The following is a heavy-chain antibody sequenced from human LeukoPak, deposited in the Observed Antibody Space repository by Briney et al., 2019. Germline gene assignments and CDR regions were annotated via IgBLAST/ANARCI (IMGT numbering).Heavy chain of an antibody. CDR1: GFTFISFD. Sequence: SVKVCCKASGFTFISFDTQWVRQARGQRLEWIGWIVVGSGNTNYAQKFQERVTITRDMSTSTAYMELSSLRSEDTAVYYCAAGETGDSGFFDSWGQGTLVTVSS. CDR2: IVVGSGNT. V-gene: IGHV1-58*02. J-gene: IGHJ5*01. D-gene: IGHD7-27*01. CDR3: AAGETGDSGFFDS.